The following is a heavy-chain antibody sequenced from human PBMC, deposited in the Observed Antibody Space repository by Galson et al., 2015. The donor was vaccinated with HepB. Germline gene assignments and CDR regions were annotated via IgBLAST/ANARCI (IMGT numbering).Heavy chain of an antibody. CDR3: ARDATSSRGSSVFDY. D-gene: IGHD6-13*01. Sequence: SLRLSCAASGFTFSSYGMHWVRQAPGKGLEWVAVIWYDGSNKYYADSVKGRFTISRDNSKNTLYLQMNSLRAEDTAVYYCARDATSSRGSSVFDYWGQGTLVTVSS. V-gene: IGHV3-33*01. CDR1: GFTFSSYG. J-gene: IGHJ4*02. CDR2: IWYDGSNK.